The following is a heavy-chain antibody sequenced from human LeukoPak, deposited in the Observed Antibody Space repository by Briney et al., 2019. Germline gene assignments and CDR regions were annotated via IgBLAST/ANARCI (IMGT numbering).Heavy chain of an antibody. CDR2: IIPIFGTA. V-gene: IGHV1-69*13. Sequence: SVKVSCKASGGTFSSYAISWVRQAPGQGLEWMGGIIPIFGTANYAQKFQGRVTITADESTSTAYMELSSLRAEDTAVYYCARDTEDDEGGTTFDYWGQGTLVTDSS. J-gene: IGHJ4*02. CDR1: GGTFSSYA. CDR3: ARDTEDDEGGTTFDY. D-gene: IGHD1-7*01.